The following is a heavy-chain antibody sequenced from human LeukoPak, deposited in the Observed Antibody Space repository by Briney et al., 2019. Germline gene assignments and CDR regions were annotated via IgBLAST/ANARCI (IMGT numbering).Heavy chain of an antibody. V-gene: IGHV3-33*01. CDR2: IWYDGSNK. J-gene: IGHJ4*02. CDR3: ARDAEYYYDSSGYYPLRY. D-gene: IGHD3-22*01. Sequence: PGGSLRLSCAASGFTFSSFGMHWVRQAPGKGLEWVAVIWYDGSNKYYADSVKGRFTISRDISKNTLYLQMNSLRAEDTAVYYCARDAEYYYDSSGYYPLRYWGQGTLVTVSS. CDR1: GFTFSSFG.